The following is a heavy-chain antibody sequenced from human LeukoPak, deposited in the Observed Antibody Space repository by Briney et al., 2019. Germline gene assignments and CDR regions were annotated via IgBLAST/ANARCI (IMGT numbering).Heavy chain of an antibody. V-gene: IGHV3-23*01. Sequence: PGGSLRLSCAASGFTFSSYAMSWVRQVPGKGLEWVSVISGSGDNTYYADSVKGRFTISRDNSENTLYLQMNSLRDEDTAVYYCARPTTVTTVYEYYFDHWGQGTLVTVSS. D-gene: IGHD4-11*01. CDR2: ISGSGDNT. CDR3: ARPTTVTTVYEYYFDH. CDR1: GFTFSSYA. J-gene: IGHJ4*02.